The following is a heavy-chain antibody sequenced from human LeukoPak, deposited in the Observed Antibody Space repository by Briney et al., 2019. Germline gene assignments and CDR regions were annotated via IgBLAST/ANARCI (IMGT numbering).Heavy chain of an antibody. CDR2: ISYDGSNK. J-gene: IGHJ4*02. Sequence: GSLRLSCAASGFTFSSYAMHWVRQAPGKGLEWVAVISYDGSNKYYADSVKGRFTISRDNSKNTLYLQMNSLRAEDTAVYYCARDVVAVADYYFDYWGQGTLVTVSS. D-gene: IGHD6-19*01. V-gene: IGHV3-30-3*01. CDR1: GFTFSSYA. CDR3: ARDVVAVADYYFDY.